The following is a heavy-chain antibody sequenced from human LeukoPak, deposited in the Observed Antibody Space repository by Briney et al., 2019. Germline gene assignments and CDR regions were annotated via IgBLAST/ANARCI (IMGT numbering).Heavy chain of an antibody. CDR3: ATSGWYLLPGIY. V-gene: IGHV4-39*01. J-gene: IGHJ4*02. Sequence: SETLSLTCTVSGGSISSTNYYWGWIRQPPGKWLEWIGSIYYSGSTYYNPSLKSRVTISVDTSKNQFSLKLSSVTAADTAVFYCATSGWYLLPGIYWGQGTLVTVSS. D-gene: IGHD6-19*01. CDR1: GGSISSTNYY. CDR2: IYYSGST.